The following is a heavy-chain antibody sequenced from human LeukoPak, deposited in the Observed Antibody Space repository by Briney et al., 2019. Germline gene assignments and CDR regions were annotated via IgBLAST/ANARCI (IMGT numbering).Heavy chain of an antibody. V-gene: IGHV3-23*01. CDR2: ISGSGGST. CDR3: AKDRRRDGYNSYFDY. CDR1: GFTFSSYA. J-gene: IGHJ4*02. Sequence: HPGGSLRLSCAASGFTFSSYAMSWVRQAPGKGLEWVSAISGSGGSTYYADSVKGRFTISRDNSKNTLYLQMNSLRAEDTAVYYCAKDRRRDGYNSYFDYWGQGTLDTVSS. D-gene: IGHD5-12*01.